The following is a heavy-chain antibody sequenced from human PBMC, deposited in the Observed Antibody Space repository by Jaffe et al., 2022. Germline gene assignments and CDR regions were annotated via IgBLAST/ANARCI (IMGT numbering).Heavy chain of an antibody. Sequence: QVQLQESGPGLVKPSETLSLTCAVSDYSITSGYYWGWIRQPPGKGLEWIGSIYHSGSTNYNPSLKSRVTISVDTSKNQFSLKLSSVTAADTAVYYCARHSGSYYVPFDYWGQGTLVTVSS. J-gene: IGHJ4*02. CDR3: ARHSGSYYVPFDY. CDR2: IYHSGST. CDR1: DYSITSGYY. D-gene: IGHD1-26*01. V-gene: IGHV4-38-2*01.